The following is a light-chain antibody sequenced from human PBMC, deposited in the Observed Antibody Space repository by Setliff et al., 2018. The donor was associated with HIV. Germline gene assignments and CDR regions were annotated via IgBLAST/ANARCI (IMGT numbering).Light chain of an antibody. Sequence: QSALTQPASVSGSPGQSITISCTGNSSNVGKYDFVPWYRQDPGKAPELAIYEVTKRPSGVSNRFSGSKSGNTASLTISGLQAEDEADYYCCSYAGSSTYVFGTGTKVTVL. CDR2: EVT. CDR3: CSYAGSSTYV. J-gene: IGLJ1*01. CDR1: SSNVGKYDF. V-gene: IGLV2-23*02.